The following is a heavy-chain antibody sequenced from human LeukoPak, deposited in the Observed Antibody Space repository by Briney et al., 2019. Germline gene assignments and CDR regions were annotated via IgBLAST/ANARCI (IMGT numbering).Heavy chain of an antibody. Sequence: GGSLRLSCAGSGFTFNSYAMSWVRQAPGKGLEWVSGISGSGDNIDYADSVKGRLIISRDNSKNTLYLQMNSLRAEDTAVYYCARDGRSSGWYAGWFDPWGQGTLVTVSS. D-gene: IGHD6-19*01. CDR3: ARDGRSSGWYAGWFDP. V-gene: IGHV3-23*01. CDR1: GFTFNSYA. CDR2: ISGSGDNI. J-gene: IGHJ5*02.